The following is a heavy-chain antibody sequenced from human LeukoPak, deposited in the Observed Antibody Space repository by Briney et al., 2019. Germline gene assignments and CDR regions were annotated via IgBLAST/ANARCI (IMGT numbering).Heavy chain of an antibody. J-gene: IGHJ4*02. CDR3: IRGGRGYSEVYFAY. V-gene: IGHV3-49*04. CDR1: GFTLGDYA. CDR2: IGSKAYGGTA. Sequence: GGSLRLSCQAFGFTLGDYAMSWVRQAPGKGLEWVGFIGSKAYGGTAEYAASVKGRFTISRDDSKSIAYLQMNSLKTEDTAVYYCIRGGRGYSEVYFAYWGQGTLVTVST. D-gene: IGHD5-18*01.